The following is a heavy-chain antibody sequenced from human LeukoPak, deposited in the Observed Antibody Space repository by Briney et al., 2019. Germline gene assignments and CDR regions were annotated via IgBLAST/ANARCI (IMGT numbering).Heavy chain of an antibody. CDR3: AGSDTIGYLPREWDYWYFDR. V-gene: IGHV3-30*04. J-gene: IGHJ2*01. CDR2: ISYDGSNK. CDR1: GFTFSSYA. Sequence: PGGSLRLSCAASGFTFSSYARHWVRQPPGKGLEWVAVISYDGSNKYYADSVKGRFTISRDNSKNTLYLQLNSLRAEDTAVYYCAGSDTIGYLPREWDYWYFDRWGRGTLVTVSS. D-gene: IGHD3-22*01.